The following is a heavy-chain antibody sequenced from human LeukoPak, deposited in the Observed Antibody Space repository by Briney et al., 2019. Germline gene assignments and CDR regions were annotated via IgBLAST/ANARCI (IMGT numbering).Heavy chain of an antibody. CDR2: ISYDGSNK. CDR3: AGADSSGYYYDLALFDY. V-gene: IGHV3-30-3*01. Sequence: PGGSLRLSCAASGFTFSSYAMHWVRQAPGKGLEWVAVISYDGSNKYYADSVKGRFTISRDNSKNTLYLQMNSLRAEDTAVYYCAGADSSGYYYDLALFDYWGQGTLVTVSS. CDR1: GFTFSSYA. D-gene: IGHD3-22*01. J-gene: IGHJ4*02.